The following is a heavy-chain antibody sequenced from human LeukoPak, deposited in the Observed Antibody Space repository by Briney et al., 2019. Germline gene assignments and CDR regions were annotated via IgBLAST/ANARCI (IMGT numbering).Heavy chain of an antibody. V-gene: IGHV1-2*06. J-gene: IGHJ4*02. CDR1: GYTDTGYY. D-gene: IGHD6-13*01. CDR2: SNPNSGGT. CDR3: ARAYSSSWLPNFDY. Sequence: ASEKVSCKASGYTDTGYYMHWVRQAAGQGLEWMGRSNPNSGGTNYAQKFQGRVTMTRDTSISTAYMELSRLRSDDTAVYYCARAYSSSWLPNFDYWGQGTLVTVSS.